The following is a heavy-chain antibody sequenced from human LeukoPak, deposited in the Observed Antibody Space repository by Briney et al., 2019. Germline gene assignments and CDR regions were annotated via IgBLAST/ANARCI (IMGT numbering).Heavy chain of an antibody. Sequence: ASVKVSCKASGYTFNTYGVTWVRQVPGQGFEWMGWISPYNGDTNYAQKFQGRVTMTTDTLTSTAFMELRSLRSDDTAVYFCARGGLSGIYGIDYWGQGTLVTVSS. J-gene: IGHJ4*02. CDR1: GYTFNTYG. CDR2: ISPYNGDT. CDR3: ARGGLSGIYGIDY. D-gene: IGHD1-26*01. V-gene: IGHV1-18*01.